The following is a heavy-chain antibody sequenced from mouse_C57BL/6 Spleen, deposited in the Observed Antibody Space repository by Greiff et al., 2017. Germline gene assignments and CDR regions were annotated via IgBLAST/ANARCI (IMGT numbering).Heavy chain of an antibody. V-gene: IGHV1-78*01. CDR3: EITTVVPPYYAMDY. CDR1: GYTFTDHT. CDR2: IYPRDGST. J-gene: IGHJ4*01. D-gene: IGHD1-1*01. Sequence: QVQLQQSDAELVKPGASVKISCKASGYTFTDHTIHWMKQRPEQGLEWIGYIYPRDGSTKYNEKFKGKATLTADKSSSTAYMQLNSLTSEDSAVYFCEITTVVPPYYAMDYWGQGTSVTVSS.